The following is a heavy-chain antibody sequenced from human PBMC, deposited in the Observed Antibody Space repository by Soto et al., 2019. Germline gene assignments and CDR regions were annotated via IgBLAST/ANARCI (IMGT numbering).Heavy chain of an antibody. CDR1: GYTFTSYY. Sequence: ASVKVSCKASGYTFTSYYMHWVRQAPGQGLEWMGIINPSGGSTSYAQKFQGRVTMTRDTSTSTVYMELSSLRSEDTAVYYCARDQAPSYYDSSGPLASGVDYWGQGTLVTVSS. J-gene: IGHJ4*02. D-gene: IGHD3-22*01. CDR3: ARDQAPSYYDSSGPLASGVDY. V-gene: IGHV1-46*01. CDR2: INPSGGST.